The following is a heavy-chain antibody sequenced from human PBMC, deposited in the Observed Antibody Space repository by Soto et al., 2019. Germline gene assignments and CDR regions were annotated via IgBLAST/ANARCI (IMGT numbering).Heavy chain of an antibody. CDR3: ARVLPYDDFWSGYPNYYFDY. CDR1: GGSISSYY. D-gene: IGHD3-3*01. V-gene: IGHV4-59*01. J-gene: IGHJ4*02. Sequence: PSETLSLTCTVSGGSISSYYWSWIRQPPGKGLEWIGYIYYSGSTNYNPSLKSRVTISVDTSKNQFSLKLSSVTAADTAVYYCARVLPYDDFWSGYPNYYFDYWGQGTLLAVSS. CDR2: IYYSGST.